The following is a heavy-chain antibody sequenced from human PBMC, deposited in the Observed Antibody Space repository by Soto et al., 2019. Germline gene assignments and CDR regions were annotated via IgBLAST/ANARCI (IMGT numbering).Heavy chain of an antibody. CDR1: GFIFSNFA. CDR3: ARGDYFDSSGYSFDF. CDR2: ISYDGNNK. J-gene: IGHJ4*02. Sequence: GGSLRLSCAASGFIFSNFAMHCVRQAPGKGLEWMAFISYDGNNKYYADSVKGQFTISRDNSKNTVYLQMQSLRAEDTALYYCARGDYFDSSGYSFDFWGQGTLVTVSS. V-gene: IGHV3-30-3*01. D-gene: IGHD3-22*01.